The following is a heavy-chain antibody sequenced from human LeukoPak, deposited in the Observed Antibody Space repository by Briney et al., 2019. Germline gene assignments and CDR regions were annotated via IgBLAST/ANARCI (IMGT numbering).Heavy chain of an antibody. Sequence: SETLPLTCTVSGGSISSYYWSWIRQPAGKGLEWIGRIYTSGSTNYNPSLKSRVTMSVDTSKNQFSLKLSSVTAADTAVYYCARDGYDSSGYSYYYYYGMDVWGQGTTVTVSS. CDR3: ARDGYDSSGYSYYYYYGMDV. J-gene: IGHJ6*02. CDR2: IYTSGST. V-gene: IGHV4-4*07. CDR1: GGSISSYY. D-gene: IGHD3-22*01.